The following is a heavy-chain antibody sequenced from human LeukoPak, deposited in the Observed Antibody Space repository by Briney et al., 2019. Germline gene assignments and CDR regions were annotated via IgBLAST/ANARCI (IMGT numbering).Heavy chain of an antibody. CDR2: FDPEDGET. CDR1: GYTLTELS. J-gene: IGHJ3*02. Sequence: ASVKVSCKVSGYTLTELSMHWVRQAPGKGLEWMGGFDPEDGETIYAQKFQGRVTMTEDTSTDTAYMELSSLCSEDPAVYYCATVYDSGAYYYVDAFDIWGLGTMVTVSS. V-gene: IGHV1-24*01. D-gene: IGHD3-22*01. CDR3: ATVYDSGAYYYVDAFDI.